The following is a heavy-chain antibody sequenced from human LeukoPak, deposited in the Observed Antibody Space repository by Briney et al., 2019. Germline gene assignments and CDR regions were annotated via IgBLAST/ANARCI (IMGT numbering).Heavy chain of an antibody. CDR2: ISAYNGNT. CDR3: ARDQSLRYFDWLDLNWFDP. Sequence: ASVKVSCKASGYTFTSYGISWVRQAPGQGLEWMGWISAYNGNTNYAQKLQGRVTMTTDTSTSTAYMELSSLRSEDTAVYYCARDQSLRYFDWLDLNWFDPWGQGTLVTVSS. J-gene: IGHJ5*02. D-gene: IGHD3-9*01. V-gene: IGHV1-18*01. CDR1: GYTFTSYG.